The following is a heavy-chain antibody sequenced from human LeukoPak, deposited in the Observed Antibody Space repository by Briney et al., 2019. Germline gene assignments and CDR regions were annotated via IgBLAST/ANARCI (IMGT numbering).Heavy chain of an antibody. CDR1: GFTYSDYA. D-gene: IGHD4-11*01. CDR2: FKTNSGQV. CDR3: ARSVPDYTRFDY. V-gene: IGHV3-23*01. Sequence: GGSLRLSCVASGFTYSDYARNWVRQAPAKGLEWVSTFKTNSGQVYHAESVRGRFTISRDNSKNTVYLQMSSLRAEDTALYYCARSVPDYTRFDYWGQGALVTVSP. J-gene: IGHJ4*02.